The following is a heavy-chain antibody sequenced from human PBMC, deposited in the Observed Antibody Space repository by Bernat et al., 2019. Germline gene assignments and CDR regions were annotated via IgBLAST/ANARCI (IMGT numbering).Heavy chain of an antibody. CDR3: AKVSVGSPNQTQQLYWYFDL. CDR1: GFTFSSYW. CDR2: IKQDGSEK. Sequence: EVQLVESGGGLVQPGGSLRLSCAASGFTFSSYWMSWVRQAPGKGLEWVANIKQDGSEKDYVDSLKGRFTISRDNSKNTLYLQMNSLRAEDTAVYYCAKVSVGSPNQTQQLYWYFDLWGRGTLVTVSS. D-gene: IGHD6-13*01. V-gene: IGHV3-7*03. J-gene: IGHJ2*01.